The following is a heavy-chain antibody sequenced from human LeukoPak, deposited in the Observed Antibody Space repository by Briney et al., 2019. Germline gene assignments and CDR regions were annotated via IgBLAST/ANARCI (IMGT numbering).Heavy chain of an antibody. D-gene: IGHD3-3*01. CDR1: GFTVSSNY. V-gene: IGHV3-53*01. CDR2: IYSGGST. Sequence: TGGSLRLSCAASGFTVSSNYMSWVRQAPGKGLEWVSVIYSGGSTYYADSVKGRFTISRDNSKNTLYLQMNSLRAEDTAVYYCARGLPVLRFLDHWGQGTLVTVSS. J-gene: IGHJ4*02. CDR3: ARGLPVLRFLDH.